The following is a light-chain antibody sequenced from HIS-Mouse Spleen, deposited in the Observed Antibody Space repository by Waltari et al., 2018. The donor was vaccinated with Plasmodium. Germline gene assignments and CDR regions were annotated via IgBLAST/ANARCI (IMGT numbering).Light chain of an antibody. CDR1: SSDVGGYNY. V-gene: IGLV2-8*01. CDR3: SSYAGSNNLV. CDR2: EVS. Sequence: QSALTQPPSASGSPGQSVPISCTGTSSDVGGYNYVSWYQQHQGKAPKRMIYEVSKRPSGVPDRFSGSKSGNTASLTVSGLQAEDEADYYCSSYAGSNNLVFGGGTKLTVL. J-gene: IGLJ2*01.